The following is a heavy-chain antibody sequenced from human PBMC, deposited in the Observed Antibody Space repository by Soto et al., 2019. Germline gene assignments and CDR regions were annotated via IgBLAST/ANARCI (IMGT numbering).Heavy chain of an antibody. CDR3: ARVDGNGWWHFFDY. D-gene: IGHD2-15*01. V-gene: IGHV3-30-3*01. Sequence: QVQLVESGGGVVQPGRSLRLSCAASGFTFSSYAMRWVRQAPGKGLEWLAVISYDGSNKYYADSVKGRFTISRDNSKKTMYLQMNSLRVEDTAVFYCARVDGNGWWHFFDYRGQGTLVTVSS. J-gene: IGHJ4*02. CDR2: ISYDGSNK. CDR1: GFTFSSYA.